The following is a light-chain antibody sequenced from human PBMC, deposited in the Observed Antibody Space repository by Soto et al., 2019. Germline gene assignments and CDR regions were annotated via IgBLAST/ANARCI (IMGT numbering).Light chain of an antibody. CDR1: QGINNY. V-gene: IGKV1-9*01. J-gene: IGKJ5*01. CDR3: QQFNSYPIT. CDR2: TAS. Sequence: DIQMTQSPTSLSASVGDGVTVTCRASQGINNYLAWYQQRPGKAPKLLIYTASTLQSGVPSRFSGSGSGIEFTLTISSLQHEDFATYYCQQFNSYPITFGQGTRLEIK.